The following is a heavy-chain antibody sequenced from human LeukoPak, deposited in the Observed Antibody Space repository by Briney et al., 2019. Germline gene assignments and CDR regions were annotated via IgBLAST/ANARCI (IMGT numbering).Heavy chain of an antibody. V-gene: IGHV5-51*01. J-gene: IGHJ4*01. CDR1: GYNYGIHW. CDR2: IYPGDSDT. CDR3: ARRRRYCTSTTCYDDFFDY. D-gene: IGHD2-2*01. Sequence: PGESLKISCEGSGYNYGIHWIARVRQKPGQGLEWMGSIYPGDSDTRYSPSFQGQVTMSVDKANNTAYLQWSGLKASDAATYYCARRRRYCTSTTCYDDFFDYWGHGTLVSVSS.